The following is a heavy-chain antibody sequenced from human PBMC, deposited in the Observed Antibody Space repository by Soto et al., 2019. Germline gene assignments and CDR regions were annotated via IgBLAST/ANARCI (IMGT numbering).Heavy chain of an antibody. V-gene: IGHV1-46*01. CDR3: ARDLYYYASGGYSLFDY. CDR1: GYTFTSYY. J-gene: IGHJ4*02. Sequence: QVQLVQSGAEVKKPGASVKVSCKASGYTFTSYYMHWVRQAPGQGLEWMGIINPSGGSTSYAQKFQGRVTMPMDTSTSTVYMELSSLRSEATAVYYCARDLYYYASGGYSLFDYWGQGTLVTVSS. CDR2: INPSGGST. D-gene: IGHD3-22*01.